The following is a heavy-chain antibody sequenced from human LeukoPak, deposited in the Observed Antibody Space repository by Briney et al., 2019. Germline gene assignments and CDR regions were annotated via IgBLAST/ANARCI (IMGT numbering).Heavy chain of an antibody. CDR2: ISAYNGNT. V-gene: IGHV1-18*01. D-gene: IGHD4-17*01. CDR3: ARTLMALDGDLGWFDP. Sequence: EASVKVSCKASGYTFTSYGISWVRQAPGQGLEWMGWISAYNGNTNYAQKLQGRVTMTTDTSTSTAYMELRSLRSDDTAVYYCARTLMALDGDLGWFDPWGEATLVTVSS. CDR1: GYTFTSYG. J-gene: IGHJ5*02.